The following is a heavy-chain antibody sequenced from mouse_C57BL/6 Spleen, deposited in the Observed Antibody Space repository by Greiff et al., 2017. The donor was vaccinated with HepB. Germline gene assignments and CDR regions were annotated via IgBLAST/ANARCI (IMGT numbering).Heavy chain of an antibody. CDR1: GFTFSSYG. Sequence: EVKVVESGGDLVKPGGSLKLSCAASGFTFSSYGMSWVRQTPDKRLEWVATISSGGSYTYYPDSVKGRFTISRDNAKNTLYLQMSSLKSEDTAMYYCAREGDGDGYFDVWGTGTTVTVSS. CDR2: ISSGGSYT. J-gene: IGHJ1*03. D-gene: IGHD3-3*01. CDR3: AREGDGDGYFDV. V-gene: IGHV5-6*01.